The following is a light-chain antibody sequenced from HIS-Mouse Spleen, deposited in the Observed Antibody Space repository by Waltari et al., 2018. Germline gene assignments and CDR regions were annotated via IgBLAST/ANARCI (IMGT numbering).Light chain of an antibody. CDR1: SSDVGGYHY. V-gene: IGLV2-11*01. Sequence: QSALTHPRSVSGSPGQSVTISCTGTSSDVGGYHYVSWYQQPPGKAPKLMIYDVSKRPSGVPDRFSGSKSGNTASLTISGLQAEDEADYYCCSYAGSYTGVFGTGTKVTVL. CDR2: DVS. J-gene: IGLJ1*01. CDR3: CSYAGSYTGV.